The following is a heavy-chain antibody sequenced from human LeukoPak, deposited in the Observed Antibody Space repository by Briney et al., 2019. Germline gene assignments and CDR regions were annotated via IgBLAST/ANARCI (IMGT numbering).Heavy chain of an antibody. V-gene: IGHV4-34*01. D-gene: IGHD3-3*01. J-gene: IGHJ4*02. CDR2: INHSGST. CDR3: ARTPTRSIFASSPDY. CDR1: GGSFSGYY. Sequence: SETLSLTCAVYGGSFSGYYWSWIRQPPGKGLEWIGEINHSGSTNYNPSLKSRVTISVDTSKNQFSLKLSSVTAADTAVYYCARTPTRSIFASSPDYWGQGTLVTVSS.